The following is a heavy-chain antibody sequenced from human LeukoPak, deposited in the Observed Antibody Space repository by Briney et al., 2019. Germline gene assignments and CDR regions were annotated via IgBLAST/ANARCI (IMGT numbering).Heavy chain of an antibody. V-gene: IGHV4-39*07. D-gene: IGHD2-21*01. CDR1: GHTISSYNYY. CDR2: IFLSGTS. Sequence: PSETLSLTCTVSGHTISSYNYYWGWIRQSPGTGLEWIGNIFLSGTSYYNPSLKSRVTLSLDTSKNQFSLKLNSVTAADTAVYYCAREIKMIGFDWGQGTLVTVSS. CDR3: AREIKMIGFD. J-gene: IGHJ4*02.